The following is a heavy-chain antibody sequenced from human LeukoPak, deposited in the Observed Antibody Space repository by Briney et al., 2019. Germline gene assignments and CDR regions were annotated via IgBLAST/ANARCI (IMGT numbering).Heavy chain of an antibody. CDR3: ARDPSWERPRSFDY. V-gene: IGHV3-9*02. Sequence: PGGSLRLSCAASGFTSDDYAMHWVRQAPGKGLEWVSGISWNSGSIGYADSVKGRFTISRDNAQNSLYLQMNGLRAEDTAVYYCARDPSWERPRSFDYWGQGTLVTVSS. J-gene: IGHJ4*02. CDR2: ISWNSGSI. CDR1: GFTSDDYA. D-gene: IGHD1-26*01.